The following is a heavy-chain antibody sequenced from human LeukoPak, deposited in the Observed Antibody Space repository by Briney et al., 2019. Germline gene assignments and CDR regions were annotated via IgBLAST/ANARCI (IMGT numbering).Heavy chain of an antibody. V-gene: IGHV4-39*01. CDR2: IYDSGST. Sequence: SETLSLTCTVSGVSIRSSYYYWGWIRQPPGKGLEWIGSIYDSGSTYYNPSLKSRVTISVDTSKNQFSLKLNSVTAADTALNSCARHYLGGNYPDYFNNWGQGTLVTVSS. J-gene: IGHJ4*02. D-gene: IGHD1-26*01. CDR1: GVSIRSSYYY. CDR3: ARHYLGGNYPDYFNN.